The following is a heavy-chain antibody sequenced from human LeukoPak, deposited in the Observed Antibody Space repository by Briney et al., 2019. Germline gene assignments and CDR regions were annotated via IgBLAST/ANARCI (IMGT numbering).Heavy chain of an antibody. J-gene: IGHJ4*02. Sequence: GASVKVSCKASGGTFSSYAISWVRQAPGQGLEWMGGIIPIFGTANYAQKLQGRVTMTTDTSTSTAYMELRSLRSDDTAVYYCARAGGAASAVTTRTFDYWGQGTLVTVSS. CDR2: IIPIFGTA. D-gene: IGHD4-17*01. CDR3: ARAGGAASAVTTRTFDY. V-gene: IGHV1-69*05. CDR1: GGTFSSYA.